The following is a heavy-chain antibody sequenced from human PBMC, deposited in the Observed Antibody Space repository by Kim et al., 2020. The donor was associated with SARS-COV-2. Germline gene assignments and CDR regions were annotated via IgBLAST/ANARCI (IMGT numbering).Heavy chain of an antibody. J-gene: IGHJ3*02. CDR3: ARDNIVVVVAARYDAFDI. Sequence: SETLSLTCTVSGGSISSSSYYWGWIRQPPGKGLEWIGSIYYSGSTYYNPSLKSRVTISVDTSKNQFSLKLSSVTAVDTAVYYCARDNIVVVVAARYDAFDIWGQGTMVTVSS. V-gene: IGHV4-39*07. CDR2: IYYSGST. CDR1: GGSISSSSYY. D-gene: IGHD2-15*01.